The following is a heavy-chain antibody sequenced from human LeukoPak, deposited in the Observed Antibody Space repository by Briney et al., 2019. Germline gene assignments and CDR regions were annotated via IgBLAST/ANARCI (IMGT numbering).Heavy chain of an antibody. J-gene: IGHJ4*02. CDR3: ARDSGDSYGYYFDY. D-gene: IGHD5-18*01. CDR1: GFTFSSYW. Sequence: GGSLRLSCAASGFTFSSYWMHWVRQAPGKGLVWVSRINSDGSSTSYADSVKGRFTISRDNAKNTPYLQMNSLRAEDTAVYYCARDSGDSYGYYFDYWGQGTLVTVSS. CDR2: INSDGSST. V-gene: IGHV3-74*01.